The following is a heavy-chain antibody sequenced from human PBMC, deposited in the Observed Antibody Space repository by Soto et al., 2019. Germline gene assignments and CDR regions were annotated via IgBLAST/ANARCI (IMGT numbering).Heavy chain of an antibody. CDR3: AKERMARGVDY. CDR2: ISGSGGSA. D-gene: IGHD3-10*01. V-gene: IGHV3-23*01. J-gene: IGHJ4*02. Sequence: GGSLGLSCAASGFIFTNYAMTLVRQAPGKGLEWVSTISGSGGSAYYADSVKGRFTISRDNSKNTLYIQMNSLRAEDTAIYYCAKERMARGVDYWGQGALVTVSS. CDR1: GFIFTNYA.